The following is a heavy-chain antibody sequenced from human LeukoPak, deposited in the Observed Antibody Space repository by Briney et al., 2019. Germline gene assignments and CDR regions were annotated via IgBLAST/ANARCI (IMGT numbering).Heavy chain of an antibody. CDR1: GESLTNGEDY. V-gene: IGHV4-30-4*01. J-gene: IGHJ5*02. CDR3: ARGLGFHGGGSFDP. Sequence: SATLSLTCTVSGESLTNGEDYWNWIRQPPGKGLEWIVYIYYTGSTNYSPSLQSRLTMSMDTSKAHFSLTQTSGTAADTAVYYCARGLGFHGGGSFDPWGQGTLVTVSS. CDR2: IYYTGST. D-gene: IGHD2-21*02.